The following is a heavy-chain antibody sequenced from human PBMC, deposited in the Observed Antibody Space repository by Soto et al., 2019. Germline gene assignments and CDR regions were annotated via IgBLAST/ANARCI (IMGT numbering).Heavy chain of an antibody. V-gene: IGHV3-7*01. CDR3: GRDEVRNGVGV. J-gene: IGHJ6*02. CDR2: IKGDGSEK. CDR1: GFTFSNFW. Sequence: GGSLRLSCVASGFTFSNFWMSWVRQSPGKGLEWVANIKGDGSEKRYVDSVKGRLTISRDNAKNSVYLQMNSLRVEDTALYYCGRDEVRNGVGVWGQGTTVTVSS.